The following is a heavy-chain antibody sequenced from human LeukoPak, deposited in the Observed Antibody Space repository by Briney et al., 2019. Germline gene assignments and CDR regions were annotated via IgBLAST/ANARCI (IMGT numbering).Heavy chain of an antibody. D-gene: IGHD2-2*01. CDR2: IIPIFGTT. CDR1: GYTFTGYY. V-gene: IGHV1-69*13. CDR3: ARNSIRGRYCTSSNCYDPFDD. J-gene: IGHJ4*02. Sequence: RASVKVSCKASGYTFTGYYMHWVRQAPGQGLEWMGGIIPIFGTTSYAQNFQGRVTITADESTSTAYMDLNSLRSDDTAVYYCARNSIRGRYCTSSNCYDPFDDWGQGTLVTVSS.